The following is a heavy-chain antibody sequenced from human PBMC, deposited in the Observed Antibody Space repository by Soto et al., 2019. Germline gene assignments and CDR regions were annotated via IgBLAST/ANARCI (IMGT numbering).Heavy chain of an antibody. CDR2: IHYSGST. J-gene: IGHJ4*02. V-gene: IGHV4-59*11. D-gene: IGHD2-15*01. Sequence: QVQLQESGPGLVKPSETLSLTCSVSGGSIISHYWSWIRQPPGKGLEWIGYIHYSGSTDYNPSLKSRLTISVDTSQNPFSLKVSSVTAADTAVYYCARGGWSLDYWGQGTLVTVSS. CDR1: GGSIISHY. CDR3: ARGGWSLDY.